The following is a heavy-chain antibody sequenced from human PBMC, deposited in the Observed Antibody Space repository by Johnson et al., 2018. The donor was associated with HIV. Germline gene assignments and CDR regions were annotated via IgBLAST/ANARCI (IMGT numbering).Heavy chain of an antibody. CDR3: ARGPIITMIVVPAPGWVHI. CDR2: INWTGTST. V-gene: IGHV3-20*04. D-gene: IGHD3-22*01. CDR1: DYG. J-gene: IGHJ3*02. Sequence: VQLVESGGRVVRRGGSLRLSCDDYGMCWVRQVPGKGLEWISVINWTGTSTAYADSLKGRFTISREKAKNSLKGRFTISSEKAKNSLYLQVNSLRAEDTAVYYCARGPIITMIVVPAPGWVHIWGQGTMVTVSS.